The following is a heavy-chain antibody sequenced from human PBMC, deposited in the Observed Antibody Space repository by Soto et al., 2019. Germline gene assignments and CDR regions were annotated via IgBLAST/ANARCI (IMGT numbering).Heavy chain of an antibody. V-gene: IGHV2-5*01. CDR1: GFSLSTSGVG. D-gene: IGHD4-17*01. CDR3: AHSPIQTTVTTWGFDY. CDR2: IYWNDDK. Sequence: QITLKESGPTLVKPTQTLTLTCTFSGFSLSTSGVGVGWIRQPPGKALEWLALIYWNDDKRYSPSLKSRLTITKDTSRNQVVLTMTYMDPVDTATYYCAHSPIQTTVTTWGFDYWGQGTLVTVSS. J-gene: IGHJ4*02.